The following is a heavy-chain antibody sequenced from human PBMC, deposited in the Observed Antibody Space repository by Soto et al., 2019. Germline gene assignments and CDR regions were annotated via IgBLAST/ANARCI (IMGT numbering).Heavy chain of an antibody. CDR1: GFTFSSYW. V-gene: IGHV3-7*01. D-gene: IGHD2-15*01. CDR3: ARTVVAATTNWFDP. CDR2: IKQDGSEK. Sequence: EVQLVESGGGLVQPGGSLRLSCAASGFTFSSYWMSWVRQAPGKGLEWVANIKQDGSEKYYVDSVKGRFTISRDNAKNSLYLQMNRLRAEDTAVYYCARTVVAATTNWFDPWGQGTLVTVSS. J-gene: IGHJ5*02.